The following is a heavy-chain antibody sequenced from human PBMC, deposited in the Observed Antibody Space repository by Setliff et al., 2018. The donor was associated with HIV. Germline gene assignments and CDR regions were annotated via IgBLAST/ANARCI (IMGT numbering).Heavy chain of an antibody. CDR2: ISGSGGST. J-gene: IGHJ6*02. CDR3: AKVGGLGDYVWGSWSYYYGMDV. Sequence: PGGSLRLSCAASGFTFSSYGMSWVRQSPGKGLEWVSTISGSGGSTYHADSVKGRFTISRDNAKNTLRLQMNSLRAEDTAVYYCAKVGGLGDYVWGSWSYYYGMDVWGQGTTVTVSS. V-gene: IGHV3-23*01. D-gene: IGHD3-16*01. CDR1: GFTFSSYG.